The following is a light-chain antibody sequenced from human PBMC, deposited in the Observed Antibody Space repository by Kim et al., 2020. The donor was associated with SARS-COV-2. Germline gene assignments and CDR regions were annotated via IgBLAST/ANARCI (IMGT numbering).Light chain of an antibody. CDR2: RTS. J-gene: IGKJ2*01. Sequence: VLTQSPATLSVSPGERATLSCRASQSLTENLAWYQQKPGQAPRLLIYRTSVRATAISARFSGSGSGTDFTLTVSSLQSEDFGVYYCQQSDKWPPTFGRGTKVDIK. V-gene: IGKV3-15*01. CDR3: QQSDKWPPT. CDR1: QSLTEN.